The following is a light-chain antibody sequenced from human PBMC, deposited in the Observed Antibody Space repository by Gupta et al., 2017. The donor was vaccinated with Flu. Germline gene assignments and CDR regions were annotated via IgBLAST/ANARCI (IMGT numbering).Light chain of an antibody. CDR3: DSTDTSGNHRV. Sequence: GQTGSITVSGDAVPKNCVCWYQRKSGPAPGLLIYEDRKRPSGIPESFSGSSSGTMATVTISGAQVEEEADYYCDSTDTSGNHRVFGGGTKLTVL. CDR2: EDR. CDR1: AVPKNC. J-gene: IGLJ3*02. V-gene: IGLV3-10*01.